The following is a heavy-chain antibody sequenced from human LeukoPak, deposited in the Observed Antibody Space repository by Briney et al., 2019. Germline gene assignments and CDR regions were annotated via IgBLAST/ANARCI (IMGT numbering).Heavy chain of an antibody. D-gene: IGHD6-13*01. V-gene: IGHV1-2*02. Sequence: ASVKVSCKASGYTFTRYYMHWVRQAPGQGLEWMGWINPNSGGTNYAQKFQGRVTMTRDTSISTAYMELSRLRSDDTAVYYCARQPSDYYYMDVWGKGTTVTVSS. CDR2: INPNSGGT. J-gene: IGHJ6*03. CDR1: GYTFTRYY. CDR3: ARQPSDYYYMDV.